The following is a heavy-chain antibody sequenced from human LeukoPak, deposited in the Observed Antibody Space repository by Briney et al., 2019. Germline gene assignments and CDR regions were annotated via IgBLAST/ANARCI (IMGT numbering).Heavy chain of an antibody. CDR3: ARGGYSSSWTPFDY. J-gene: IGHJ4*02. CDR1: GYSITSGYY. CDR2: IYHSGST. V-gene: IGHV4-38-2*02. D-gene: IGHD6-13*01. Sequence: SETLSLTCTVSGYSITSGYYWGWIRQPPGKGLEWIGSIYHSGSTFYNPSLKSRVTISVDPSKNQFSLKLSSVTAADTAVYYCARGGYSSSWTPFDYWGQGTLVTVSS.